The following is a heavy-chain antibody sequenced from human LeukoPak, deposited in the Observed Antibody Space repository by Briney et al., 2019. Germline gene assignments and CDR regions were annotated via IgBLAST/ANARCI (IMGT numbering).Heavy chain of an antibody. V-gene: IGHV4-39*01. D-gene: IGHD3-10*01. CDR1: GGSISSSSYY. Sequence: PSETLSLTXTVSGGSISSSSYYWGWIRQPPGKGLEGIGSIYYSGSTYYNPSLKSRVTISVDTSKNQFSLKLSSVTAADTAVYYCARRLRDAFDIWGQGTMVTVSS. J-gene: IGHJ3*02. CDR3: ARRLRDAFDI. CDR2: IYYSGST.